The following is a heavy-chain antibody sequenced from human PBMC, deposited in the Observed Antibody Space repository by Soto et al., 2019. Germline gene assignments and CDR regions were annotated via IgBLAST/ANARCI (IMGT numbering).Heavy chain of an antibody. J-gene: IGHJ4*02. V-gene: IGHV1-18*04. D-gene: IGHD3-3*01. CDR3: ARVDVLRFLEWLS. CDR1: GYAFTNYG. CDR2: ISAYNGNT. Sequence: DSAKVSFKACGYAFTNYGISFVRQAPGQGLEWMGWISAYNGNTNYAQNLQGRVTMATDTSTSTAYMELRSLRSDDTAVYYGARVDVLRFLEWLSWGQGTLVTVSS.